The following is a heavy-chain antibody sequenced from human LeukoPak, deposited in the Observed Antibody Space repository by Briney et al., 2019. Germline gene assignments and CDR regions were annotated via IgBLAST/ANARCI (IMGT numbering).Heavy chain of an antibody. D-gene: IGHD4-23*01. V-gene: IGHV4-31*03. J-gene: IGHJ4*02. CDR1: GGSISSGGYY. Sequence: PSETLSLTCTVSGGSISSGGYYWSWIRQHPGKGLEWIGYIYYSGSTYYNPSLKSRVTISVDTSKNQFSLKLSSVTAADTAVYYCARGWLRWYFDYWGQGTLVTVSS. CDR3: ARGWLRWYFDY. CDR2: IYYSGST.